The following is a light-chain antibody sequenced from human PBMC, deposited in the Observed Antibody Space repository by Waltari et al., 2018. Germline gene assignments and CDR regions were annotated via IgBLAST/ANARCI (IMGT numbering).Light chain of an antibody. CDR2: EVS. V-gene: IGLV2-8*01. CDR3: ASRGASKV. J-gene: IGLJ2*01. CDR1: SRDVGAYTY. Sequence: QSALTQPPSASGSPGQSVTLSCTGTSRDVGAYTYVSWYQQHPGKAPKLLIYEVSKRASGVPDRFSGSKSGNTASLTVSGLQAEDEADYYCASRGASKVFGGGTKLTVL.